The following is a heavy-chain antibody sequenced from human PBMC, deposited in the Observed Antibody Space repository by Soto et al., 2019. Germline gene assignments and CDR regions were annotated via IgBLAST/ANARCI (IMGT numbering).Heavy chain of an antibody. CDR1: GFTFSSYD. Sequence: AGGSLRLSCAASGFTFSSYDMHWVRQATGKGLEWVSAIGTAGDTYYPGSVKGRFTISRENAKNSLYLQMNSLRAEDTAVYYCARVIFGDGSRGRTQYFDYWGQGTLVTVSS. D-gene: IGHD3-10*01. V-gene: IGHV3-13*01. CDR2: IGTAGDT. J-gene: IGHJ4*02. CDR3: ARVIFGDGSRGRTQYFDY.